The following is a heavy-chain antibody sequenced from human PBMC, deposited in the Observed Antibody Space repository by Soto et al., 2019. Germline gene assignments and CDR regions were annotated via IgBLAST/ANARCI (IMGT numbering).Heavy chain of an antibody. V-gene: IGHV4-39*01. Sequence: SETLSLTCTVSGGSISSYYWSWIRQPPGKGLEWIGSIYYSGSTYYNPSLKSRVTISVDTSKNQFSLKLSSVTAADTAVYYCARLVVVVAATPDYYYYMDVWGKGTKVTVSS. CDR3: ARLVVVVAATPDYYYYMDV. J-gene: IGHJ6*03. CDR2: IYYSGST. CDR1: GGSISSYY. D-gene: IGHD2-15*01.